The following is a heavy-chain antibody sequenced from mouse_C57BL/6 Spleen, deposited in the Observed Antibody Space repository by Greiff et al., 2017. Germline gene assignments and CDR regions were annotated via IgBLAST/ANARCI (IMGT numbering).Heavy chain of an antibody. CDR2: IDPANGNT. D-gene: IGHD1-1*01. Sequence: EVQLVESVAELVRPGASVKLSCTASGFNIKNTYMHWVKQRPEQGLEWIGRIDPANGNTKYAPKFQGKATITADTSSNTAYLQLSSLTSEDTAIYYRARGDYYGRWYFDVWGTGTTVTVSS. CDR1: GFNIKNTY. J-gene: IGHJ1*03. CDR3: ARGDYYGRWYFDV. V-gene: IGHV14-3*01.